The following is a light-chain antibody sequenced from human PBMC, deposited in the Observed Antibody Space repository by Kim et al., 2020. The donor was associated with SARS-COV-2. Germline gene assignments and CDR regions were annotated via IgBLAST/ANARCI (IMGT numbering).Light chain of an antibody. V-gene: IGLV3-1*01. CDR2: QDS. J-gene: IGLJ1*01. Sequence: SYELTQPPSVSVSPGQTASITCSGDKLGDKYARWYQQKPGQSPVLVIYQDSKRPSGIPERFSGSNSGNTATLTISGTQAMDEADYYCQAWDSSTADGFGT. CDR3: QAWDSSTADG. CDR1: KLGDKY.